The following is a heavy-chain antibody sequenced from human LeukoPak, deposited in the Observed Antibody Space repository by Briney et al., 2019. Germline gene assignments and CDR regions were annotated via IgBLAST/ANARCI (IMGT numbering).Heavy chain of an antibody. Sequence: SETLSLTCTVSGGSMSSYYWSWIRQPAGKGLEWIGRIYTSGSTNCNPSLKSRVTISVDTSKNQFSLKLSSVTAADTAVYYCARSLYYYGSDSFDIWGQGTMVSVSS. D-gene: IGHD3-10*01. CDR2: IYTSGST. CDR1: GGSMSSYY. CDR3: ARSLYYYGSDSFDI. J-gene: IGHJ3*02. V-gene: IGHV4-4*07.